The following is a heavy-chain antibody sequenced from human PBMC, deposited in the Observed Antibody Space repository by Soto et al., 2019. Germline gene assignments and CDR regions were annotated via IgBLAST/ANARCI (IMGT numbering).Heavy chain of an antibody. Sequence: ASVKVPCQGSGYTFTSYGISWVRQAPGQRVGWMGWINAGNGNTKYSPKSQGRVTMTRDTSASTAYMELRSLRSEDTAVYYCASITIFGVVPTYGMDVWGQGTKVTVSS. J-gene: IGHJ6*02. D-gene: IGHD3-3*01. CDR1: GYTFTSYG. CDR2: INAGNGNT. CDR3: ASITIFGVVPTYGMDV. V-gene: IGHV1-3*01.